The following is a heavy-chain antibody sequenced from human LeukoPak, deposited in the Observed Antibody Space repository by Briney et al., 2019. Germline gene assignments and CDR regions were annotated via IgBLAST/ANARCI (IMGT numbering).Heavy chain of an antibody. D-gene: IGHD6-19*01. J-gene: IGHJ6*03. CDR2: IKQDGSEK. CDR1: GFTFSSYW. CDR3: ARDQWLVLRYYYYYMDV. Sequence: GGSLRLSCAASGFTFSSYWMSWVRQAPGKGLEWVANIKQDGSEKYYVDSVKGRFTISRDNAKNSLYLQMNSLRAEDTAVYYCARDQWLVLRYYYYYMDVWGKGTTVTVSS. V-gene: IGHV3-7*01.